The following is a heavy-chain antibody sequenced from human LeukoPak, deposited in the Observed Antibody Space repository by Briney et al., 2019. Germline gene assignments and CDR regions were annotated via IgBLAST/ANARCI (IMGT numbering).Heavy chain of an antibody. V-gene: IGHV4-59*08. CDR1: GGPISSYY. CDR2: IYHSGST. J-gene: IGHJ4*02. D-gene: IGHD3-22*01. Sequence: SETLSLTCTVSGGPISSYYWSWIRQPPGKGLEWIGYIYHSGSTNYNPSLKSRVTISVDTSKNQFSLKLSSVTAADTAVYFCASHKVGDSSAYQHWGQGTLVTVSS. CDR3: ASHKVGDSSAYQH.